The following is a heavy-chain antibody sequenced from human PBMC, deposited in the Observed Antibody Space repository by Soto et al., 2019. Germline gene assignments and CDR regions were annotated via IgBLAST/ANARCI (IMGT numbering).Heavy chain of an antibody. CDR3: GIRMYSTRWYYLCY. D-gene: IGHD6-13*01. CDR2: ISAST. V-gene: IGHV3-23*01. J-gene: IGHJ4*02. CDR1: CFTGSSYA. Sequence: EMHLLESGAGLVQAGVSLRLSCAASCFTGSSYALNWVRQAPGKGLEWVSGISASTYYADSVKGRFTISRHTSKNALYLQMNSMRAEDSAIYFCGIRMYSTRWYYLCYCGQGNLVTVAS.